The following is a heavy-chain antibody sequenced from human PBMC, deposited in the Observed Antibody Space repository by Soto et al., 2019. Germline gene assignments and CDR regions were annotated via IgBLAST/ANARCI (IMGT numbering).Heavy chain of an antibody. V-gene: IGHV3-30*18. CDR3: AKEGSVWPYYYYGMDV. CDR2: ISYDGSNK. J-gene: IGHJ6*02. Sequence: GGSLRLSCAASGFTFSSYGMHWVRQAPGKGLEWVAVISYDGSNKYYADSVKGRFTISRDNSKNTLYLQMNSLRAEDTAVYYCAKEGSVWPYYYYGMDVWGQGTTVTVSS. CDR1: GFTFSSYG.